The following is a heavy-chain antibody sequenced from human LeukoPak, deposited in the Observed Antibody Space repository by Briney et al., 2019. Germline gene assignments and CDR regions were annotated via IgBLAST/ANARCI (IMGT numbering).Heavy chain of an antibody. Sequence: SGPTLVNPTQTLTLACTFSGFSLTTSGVGVGWIRQPPGKALEWLALINWDDQKVYSPSLQSRLSITKDTSKNQVVLTMTNVDPVDTATYYCAHRRDSSGYQYRYWFAPWGQGTLVTVSS. J-gene: IGHJ5*02. CDR1: GFSLTTSGVG. CDR2: INWDDQK. CDR3: AHRRDSSGYQYRYWFAP. D-gene: IGHD3-22*01. V-gene: IGHV2-5*02.